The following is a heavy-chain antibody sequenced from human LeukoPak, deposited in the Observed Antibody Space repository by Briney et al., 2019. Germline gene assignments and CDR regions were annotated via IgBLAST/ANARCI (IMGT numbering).Heavy chain of an antibody. V-gene: IGHV5-51*01. J-gene: IGHJ4*02. Sequence: GESLKISCKGSGYSFTYYWIGWVRQMPGKGLEWLGIIYPGDSDTRYRPSFQGQVTISVDKSISTAYLQWSSLKASDTAMYYCARQDGNSKYYFDYWGQGTLVTVSS. CDR1: GYSFTYYW. CDR3: ARQDGNSKYYFDY. CDR2: IYPGDSDT. D-gene: IGHD1-1*01.